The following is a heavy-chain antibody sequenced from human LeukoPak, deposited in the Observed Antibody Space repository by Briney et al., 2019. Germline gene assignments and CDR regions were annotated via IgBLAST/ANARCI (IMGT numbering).Heavy chain of an antibody. CDR3: ARAQDAFDI. CDR2: IKQDGSEK. J-gene: IGHJ3*02. CDR1: GFTCSSYW. Sequence: GGSLRLSGAASGFTCSSYWMSWVRQAPGKGREGVANIKQDGSEKYYVESVKGPFTIARDTAKNSLDLQRNSLRAEDTAVYYCARAQDAFDIWGQGTMVTVSS. V-gene: IGHV3-7*01.